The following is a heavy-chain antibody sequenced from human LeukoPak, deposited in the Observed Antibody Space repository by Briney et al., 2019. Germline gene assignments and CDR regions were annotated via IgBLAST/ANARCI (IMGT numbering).Heavy chain of an antibody. D-gene: IGHD6-19*01. Sequence: SETLSLTCVVNGGSFSGNYWSWIRQPPGKGLEWIGEINHSGSTNYNPSLKSRVTISVDTSKNQFSLKLSSVTAADTAVYYCVTGQWLVPVSYWGQGTLVTVSP. V-gene: IGHV4-34*01. CDR2: INHSGST. J-gene: IGHJ4*02. CDR3: VTGQWLVPVSY. CDR1: GGSFSGNY.